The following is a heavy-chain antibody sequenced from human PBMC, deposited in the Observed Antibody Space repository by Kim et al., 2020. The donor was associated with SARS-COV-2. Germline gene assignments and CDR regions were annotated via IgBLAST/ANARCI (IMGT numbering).Heavy chain of an antibody. CDR2: TYYRSKWYN. CDR3: ARDPPEDQGLDI. CDR1: GDSVSNNDDA. J-gene: IGHJ3*02. Sequence: SQTLSLTCAISGDSVSNNDDAWNWIRLSPSRGLEWLGRTYYRSKWYNDYAESVKSRLTVNPDTAKNQFSLHLESVTPEDTAIYYCARDPPEDQGLDIWGQGTMVTVSS. V-gene: IGHV6-1*01. D-gene: IGHD2-15*01.